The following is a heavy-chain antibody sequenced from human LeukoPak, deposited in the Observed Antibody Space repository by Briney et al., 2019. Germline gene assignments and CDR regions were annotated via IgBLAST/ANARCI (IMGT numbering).Heavy chain of an antibody. CDR2: ISYDGTNK. CDR3: ARDYWGFFDY. CDR1: GFTFSSYA. J-gene: IGHJ4*02. Sequence: GGSLRLSCAASGFTFSSYAMHWVRQAPGKGLEWVAVISYDGTNKYYADSVKGRFTISRDNSKNTPYLQMNSLRAEDTAVYYCARDYWGFFDYWGQGTLVTVSS. V-gene: IGHV3-30-3*01. D-gene: IGHD7-27*01.